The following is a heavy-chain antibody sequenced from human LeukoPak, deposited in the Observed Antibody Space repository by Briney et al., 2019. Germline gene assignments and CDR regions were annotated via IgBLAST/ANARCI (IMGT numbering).Heavy chain of an antibody. CDR1: GYTFSSYY. CDR3: ARDLDNGGSSIWYFDL. Sequence: ASVKVSCKASGYTFSSYYIHWMRQAPGQGLEWMGVINPNGGSTTFAQKFQGRVTMTRDTSTSTVYMEMSSLRSADTAVYYCARDLDNGGSSIWYFDLWGRGTLVTVSS. CDR2: INPNGGST. V-gene: IGHV1-46*01. J-gene: IGHJ2*01. D-gene: IGHD4-23*01.